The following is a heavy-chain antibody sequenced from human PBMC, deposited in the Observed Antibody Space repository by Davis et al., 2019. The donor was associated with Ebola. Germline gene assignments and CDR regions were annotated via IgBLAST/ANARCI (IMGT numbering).Heavy chain of an antibody. V-gene: IGHV4-59*01. D-gene: IGHD5-18*01. CDR2: IYYSGST. Sequence: PSETLSLTCTVSGGSISSYYWSWIRQPPGKGLEWIGYIYYSGSTNYNPSLKSRVTISVDTSKNQFSLKLSSVTAADTAVYYCARGSSGGYGNFDYWGQGTLVSVSS. CDR3: ARGSSGGYGNFDY. CDR1: GGSISSYY. J-gene: IGHJ4*02.